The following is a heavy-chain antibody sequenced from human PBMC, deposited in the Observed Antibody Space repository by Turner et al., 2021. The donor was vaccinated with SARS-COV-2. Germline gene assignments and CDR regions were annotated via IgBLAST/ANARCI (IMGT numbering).Heavy chain of an antibody. D-gene: IGHD3-10*01. V-gene: IGHV1-69*04. CDR2: IIPIISIT. CDR1: GGTFSSYA. Sequence: VQLVQPGAEVTKPGSSVKVSCKASGGTFSSYAISWVRQAPGQGHELMGMIIPIISITYNAQEVQGRVTFTADKYTDTAYMELSSLRPEDTAVYYCSKKGVRGVIEDYYYGMDVWGQGTTVTVSS. J-gene: IGHJ6*02. CDR3: SKKGVRGVIEDYYYGMDV.